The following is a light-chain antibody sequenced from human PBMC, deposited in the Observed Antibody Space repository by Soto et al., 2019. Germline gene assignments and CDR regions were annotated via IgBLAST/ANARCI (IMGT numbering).Light chain of an antibody. V-gene: IGKV3-20*01. Sequence: EIDLTQSPGTLSLSPGEGATLSCRASQSVNNNYLAWYQQKPGQAPRLLIYGASNKASGIPDRFSGSGSGTDFTLTISRLEPEDFVVYYCHQYGGSPRTLGQGTKVEIK. CDR1: QSVNNNY. CDR3: HQYGGSPRT. CDR2: GAS. J-gene: IGKJ1*01.